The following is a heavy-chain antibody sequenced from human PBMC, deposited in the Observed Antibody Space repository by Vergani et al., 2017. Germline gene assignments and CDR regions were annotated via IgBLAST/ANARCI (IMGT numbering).Heavy chain of an antibody. CDR1: GFTLSNYD. V-gene: IGHV3-30*02. J-gene: IGHJ4*02. CDR2: IQFDGSNQ. Sequence: QVQLVESGGGVVQRGGSLRLSCATSGFTLSNYDMQWIRQGPGKGLEFVAFIQFDGSNQSSADSVKGRFTLSRDFSKNTLYLQMNSLRTDDTATYYCAKHFRGWGIDYWGQGTQVIVSS. D-gene: IGHD3-16*01. CDR3: AKHFRGWGIDY.